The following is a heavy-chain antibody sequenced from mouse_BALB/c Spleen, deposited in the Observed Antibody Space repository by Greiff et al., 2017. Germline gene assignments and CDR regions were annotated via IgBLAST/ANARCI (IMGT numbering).Heavy chain of an antibody. V-gene: IGHV1S137*01. Sequence: QVQLQQSGAELVRPGVSVKISCKGSGYTFTDYAMHWVKQSHAKSLEWIGVISTYYGDASYNQKFKGKATMTVDKSSSTAYMELARLTSEDSAIYYCARGFITTVVATKAMDYWGQGTSVTVSS. CDR1: GYTFTDYA. J-gene: IGHJ4*01. D-gene: IGHD1-1*01. CDR2: ISTYYGDA. CDR3: ARGFITTVVATKAMDY.